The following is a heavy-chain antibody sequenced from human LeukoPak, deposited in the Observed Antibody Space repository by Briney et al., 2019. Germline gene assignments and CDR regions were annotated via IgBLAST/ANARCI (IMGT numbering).Heavy chain of an antibody. J-gene: IGHJ4*02. CDR1: GGSISSSSYY. CDR2: IYYSGST. V-gene: IGHV4-39*01. Sequence: SETLSLTCTVSGGSISSSSYYWGWIGQPPGKGLEWIGSIYYSGSTYYNPSLKSRVTISVDTSKNQFSLKLSSVTAADTAVYYCARLPSYELYISGWYDTDYWGQGTLVTVSS. D-gene: IGHD6-19*01. CDR3: ARLPSYELYISGWYDTDY.